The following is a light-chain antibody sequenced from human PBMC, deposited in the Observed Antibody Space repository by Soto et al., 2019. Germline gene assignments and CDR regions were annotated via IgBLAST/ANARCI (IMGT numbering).Light chain of an antibody. J-gene: IGLJ3*02. V-gene: IGLV2-8*01. Sequence: QSALTQPPSASGSPGQSVTISCTGTSSDAGGYNYVSWYKQHPGKAPKLLIYEVSKRPSGVPDRFSGSKSGNTASLTVSGLQAEDEADYYCSSYAGGNNLVFGGGTQLTVL. CDR1: SSDAGGYNY. CDR2: EVS. CDR3: SSYAGGNNLV.